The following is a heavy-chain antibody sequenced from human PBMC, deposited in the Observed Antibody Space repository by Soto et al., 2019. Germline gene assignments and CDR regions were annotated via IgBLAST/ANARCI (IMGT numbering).Heavy chain of an antibody. V-gene: IGHV1-18*01. J-gene: IGHJ4*02. CDR2: VSTYNGYT. CDR3: ARDRQSDY. Sequence: ASVKVSCKASGYTFTSYGITWVRQAPGQGLEWMGWVSTYNGYTKYAQKFQGRVTMTTDTSTTTAFMEVRSLRSDDTVVYYCARDRQSDYWGQGALVTVSS. CDR1: GYTFTSYG.